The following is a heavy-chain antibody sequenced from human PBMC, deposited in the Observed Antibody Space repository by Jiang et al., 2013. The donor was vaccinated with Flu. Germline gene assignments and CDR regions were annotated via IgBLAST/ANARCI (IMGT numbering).Heavy chain of an antibody. V-gene: IGHV1-69*17. CDR3: AREEAVAVGGVIVIPPLYYHGMDV. D-gene: IGHD3-16*02. CDR1: GGTFSNYA. CDR2: IIPMFRMQ. J-gene: IGHJ6*04. Sequence: GAEVKKPGSSVKVSCRASGGTFSNYAISWVRQAPGQGLEWIGGIIPMFRMQTYAQKFQGRVTMTRDTSTSTVYMELSSLRSEDTAVYYCAREEAVAVGGVIVIPPLYYHGMDVWGKGTTVTVSS.